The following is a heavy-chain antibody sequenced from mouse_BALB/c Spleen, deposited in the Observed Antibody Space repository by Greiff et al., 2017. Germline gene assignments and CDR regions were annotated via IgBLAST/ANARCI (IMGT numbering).Heavy chain of an antibody. D-gene: IGHD2-14*01. CDR1: GFSLTSYG. V-gene: IGHV2-9*02. CDR3: ARGDRYDWAMDY. J-gene: IGHJ4*01. Sequence: VQLKESGPGLVAPSQSLSITCTVSGFSLTSYGVHWVRQPPGKGLEWLGVIWAGGSTNYNSALMSRLSVSKDNSKSQVFLKMNSLQTDDTAMYYCARGDRYDWAMDYWGQGTSVTVSS. CDR2: IWAGGST.